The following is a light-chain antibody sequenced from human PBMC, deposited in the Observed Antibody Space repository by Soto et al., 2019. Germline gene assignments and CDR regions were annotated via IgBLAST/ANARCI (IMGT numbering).Light chain of an antibody. CDR3: QSFDTSLGGSYV. J-gene: IGLJ1*01. V-gene: IGLV1-40*01. CDR1: SSNIGTGYD. CDR2: GDI. Sequence: QAVVTQPPSVSGAPGQRVTISCTGSSSNIGTGYDVHWYQQPPGKVPKLLISGDINRPSGVPDRFSGSKSGTSASLAITGLQAEDEADYYCQSFDTSLGGSYVFGTGTKLTVL.